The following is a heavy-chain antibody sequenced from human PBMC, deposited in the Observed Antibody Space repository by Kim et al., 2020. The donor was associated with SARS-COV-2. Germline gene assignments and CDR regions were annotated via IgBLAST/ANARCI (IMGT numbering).Heavy chain of an antibody. CDR3: AKDLSRGYDILTGYAAFDM. V-gene: IGHV3-23*01. J-gene: IGHJ3*02. Sequence: GGSLRLSCAASKFTFRTYAMSWVRQAPGKGLEWVSAISGSGGSTSYADSVRGRFTISRANSKNTLYLQMNSLRADDTAVYYCAKDLSRGYDILTGYAAFDMWGQGTMVTVSS. D-gene: IGHD3-9*01. CDR1: KFTFRTYA. CDR2: ISGSGGST.